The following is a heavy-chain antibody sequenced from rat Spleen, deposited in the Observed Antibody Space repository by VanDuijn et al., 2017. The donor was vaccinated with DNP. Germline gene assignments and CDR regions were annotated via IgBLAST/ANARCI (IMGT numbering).Heavy chain of an antibody. CDR3: ARHEDYSSYIYGFAY. D-gene: IGHD1-2*01. CDR1: GFTFSNHG. CDR2: INTGGGNT. J-gene: IGHJ3*01. Sequence: EVQLVETGGGLVQPGRSLKLSCEASGFTFSNHGMAWVRQAPTKGLEWVASINTGGGNTYYRDSVKGRFTISSDNAKNTQYLQMDSLRSEVTATYYCARHEDYSSYIYGFAYWGQGTLVTVSS. V-gene: IGHV5S13*01.